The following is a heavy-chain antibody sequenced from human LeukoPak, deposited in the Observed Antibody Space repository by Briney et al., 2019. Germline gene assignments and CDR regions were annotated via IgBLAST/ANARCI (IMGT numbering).Heavy chain of an antibody. CDR2: ISGSGGST. D-gene: IGHD4-17*01. J-gene: IGHJ4*02. Sequence: PGGSLRLSCAASGFTFSSYWMSWVRQAPGKGLEWVSAISGSGGSTYYADSVKGRFTISRDNSKNTLYLQMNSLRAEDTAVYYCAKAHDYGDHLFDYWGQGTLVTVSS. CDR3: AKAHDYGDHLFDY. CDR1: GFTFSSYW. V-gene: IGHV3-23*01.